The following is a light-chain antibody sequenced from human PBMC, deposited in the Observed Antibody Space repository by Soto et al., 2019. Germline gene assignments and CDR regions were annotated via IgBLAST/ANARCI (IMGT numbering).Light chain of an antibody. J-gene: IGLJ1*01. CDR1: SSNIGSNT. V-gene: IGLV1-44*01. CDR3: AAWDDSLNGYV. CDR2: SNN. Sequence: QSALTQPPSASGTPGQRVTISCSGSSSNIGSNTVSWYQQLPGAAPKLLIYSNNQRPSGVPDRFSGSKSGTSAPLAISGLQSEHEADYYCAAWDDSLNGYVFGTGTKVTVL.